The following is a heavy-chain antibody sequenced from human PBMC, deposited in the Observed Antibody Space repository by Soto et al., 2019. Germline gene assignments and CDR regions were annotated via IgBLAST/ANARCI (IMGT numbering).Heavy chain of an antibody. D-gene: IGHD4-17*01. CDR2: LSPDGRST. CDR3: ARPLTNYGDFVWPFDY. J-gene: IGHJ4*02. CDR1: GFTFSDYW. V-gene: IGHV3-74*01. Sequence: EVQLVESGGGLVQPGGSLRLSCAASGFTFSDYWMHWLRQAPGKGLVWVSRLSPDGRSTSYADSVKGRFTISRDNAKNTLYLQMNSLRAEDTAVYYCARPLTNYGDFVWPFDYWGQGALVTVSS.